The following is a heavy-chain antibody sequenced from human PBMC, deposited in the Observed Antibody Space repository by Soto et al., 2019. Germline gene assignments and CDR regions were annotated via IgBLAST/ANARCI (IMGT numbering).Heavy chain of an antibody. CDR2: ISGSGGST. D-gene: IGHD6-19*01. J-gene: IGHJ4*02. Sequence: GGSLRLSCAASGFTFSSYAMSWVRQAPGKGLEWVSAISGSGGSTYYADSVKGRFTISRDNSKNTLYLQMNSLRAEDMAVYYCASAQLAVAGTFDYWGQGTLVTVSS. CDR3: ASAQLAVAGTFDY. V-gene: IGHV3-23*01. CDR1: GFTFSSYA.